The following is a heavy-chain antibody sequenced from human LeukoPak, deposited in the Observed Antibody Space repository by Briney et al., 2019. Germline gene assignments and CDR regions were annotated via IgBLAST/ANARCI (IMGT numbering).Heavy chain of an antibody. Sequence: PSETLSLTCTVSGGSISSYYWSWIRPPPGKGLEWIGYINYSGSTNYNPSLKSRVTISVDTSKNQFSLKLSSVTAADTAVYYCARGGYCSGGSCYGGPFDYWGQGTLVTVSS. CDR1: GGSISSYY. CDR2: INYSGST. V-gene: IGHV4-59*01. D-gene: IGHD2-15*01. CDR3: ARGGYCSGGSCYGGPFDY. J-gene: IGHJ4*02.